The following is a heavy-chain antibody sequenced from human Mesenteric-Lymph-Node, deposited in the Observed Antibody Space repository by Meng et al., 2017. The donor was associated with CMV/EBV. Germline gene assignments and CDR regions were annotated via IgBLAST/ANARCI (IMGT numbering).Heavy chain of an antibody. D-gene: IGHD4-17*01. CDR2: INPNSGGT. CDR1: GYTFTDYY. J-gene: IGHJ4*02. V-gene: IGHV1-2*02. Sequence: KDSGYTFTDYYIHWGRQAPGQGLEWMGWINPNSGGTVYAQKFQDRVTMTRATSISTAYMDLSRLRSDDTAVYYCARDPGYGDYYFDYWGQGTLVTVSS. CDR3: ARDPGYGDYYFDY.